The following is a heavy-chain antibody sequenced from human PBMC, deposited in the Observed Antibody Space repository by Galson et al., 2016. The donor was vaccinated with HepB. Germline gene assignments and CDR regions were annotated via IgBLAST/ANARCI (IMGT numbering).Heavy chain of an antibody. V-gene: IGHV4-4*02. D-gene: IGHD2-2*01. CDR1: GASISDSNW. CDR3: ARAAIIPGARMVFDP. CDR2: IYHTGTS. Sequence: SETLSLTCDVSGASISDSNWWTWVRQVPGKGLEWIGEIYHTGTSNNNPFLNSRFTLSVDKSRNQFSLNVTSVTAADTAVYYCARAAIIPGARMVFDPWGQGTLVPVSS. J-gene: IGHJ5*02.